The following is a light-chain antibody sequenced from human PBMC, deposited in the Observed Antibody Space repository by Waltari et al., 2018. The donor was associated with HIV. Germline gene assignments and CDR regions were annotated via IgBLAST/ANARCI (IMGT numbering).Light chain of an antibody. CDR2: KNS. J-gene: IGLJ3*02. CDR1: TSNIGTTH. CDR3: ATWDDSLSGRWV. Sequence: QSVLTQPPSASGSPGQRGTISCFGSTSNIGTTHVYWYQQLPGAAPRLLIYKNSQRPSGVPGRCAGSKSGTSASLAISGLRSEDEAEYYCATWDDSLSGRWVFGGGTKLTV. V-gene: IGLV1-47*01.